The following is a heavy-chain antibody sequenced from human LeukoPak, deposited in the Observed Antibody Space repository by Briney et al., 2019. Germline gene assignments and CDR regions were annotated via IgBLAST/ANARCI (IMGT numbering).Heavy chain of an antibody. CDR2: INSDESIT. J-gene: IGHJ4*02. CDR1: GFTFSSSW. Sequence: GGSLRLSCAASGFTFSSSWMYWVRQAPGKGLVRVSRINSDESITTYADSVKGRFTISRDNAKNTLYLQMNSLRAEDTAVYYCARGLVPGFLDYWGQGTPVTVSS. D-gene: IGHD4-11*01. CDR3: ARGLVPGFLDY. V-gene: IGHV3-74*01.